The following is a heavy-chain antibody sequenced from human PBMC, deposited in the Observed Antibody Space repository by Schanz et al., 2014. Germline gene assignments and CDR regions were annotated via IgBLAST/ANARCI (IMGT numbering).Heavy chain of an antibody. CDR2: IIPSLGLA. CDR3: ARDQSPYTNSSDVGYFDY. D-gene: IGHD6-6*01. V-gene: IGHV1-69*04. CDR1: GYTFTDYG. Sequence: QVQLVQSGGEMKKPGASVKVSCKASGYTFTDYGLNWVRQAPGQGLEWMGRIIPSLGLAKYEQKFQDKVTITADTSTTTAYMDLRSLRSDDTAVYYCARDQSPYTNSSDVGYFDYWGQGSLVTVSS. J-gene: IGHJ4*02.